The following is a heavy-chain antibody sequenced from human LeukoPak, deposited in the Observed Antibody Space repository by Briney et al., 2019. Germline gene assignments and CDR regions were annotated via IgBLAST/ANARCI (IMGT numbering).Heavy chain of an antibody. Sequence: GGSLRLSCAASEFTFRIYWMSWVRQAPGKGLEWVANIKQEGSEKYYVDSVKGRFTISRDNARNSLYLQMNNLRAEDTAVYYCARLVREVTNFESWGQGTLVTVSS. D-gene: IGHD3-10*01. J-gene: IGHJ4*02. CDR3: ARLVREVTNFES. CDR2: IKQEGSEK. CDR1: EFTFRIYW. V-gene: IGHV3-7*01.